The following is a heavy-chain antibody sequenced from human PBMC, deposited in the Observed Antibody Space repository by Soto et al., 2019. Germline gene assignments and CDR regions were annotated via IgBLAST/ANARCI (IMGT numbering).Heavy chain of an antibody. J-gene: IGHJ5*02. CDR2: INAGNGNT. Sequence: QVQLVQSGAEVKKPGASVKVSCKASGYTFTSYAMHWVRQAPGQRLEWMGWINAGNGNTKYSQKFQGRVTITRDTXASPAYMELSSLRSEDTAVYYCARGYGGPASWFDPWGQGTLVTVSS. CDR3: ARGYGGPASWFDP. D-gene: IGHD3-10*01. CDR1: GYTFTSYA. V-gene: IGHV1-3*01.